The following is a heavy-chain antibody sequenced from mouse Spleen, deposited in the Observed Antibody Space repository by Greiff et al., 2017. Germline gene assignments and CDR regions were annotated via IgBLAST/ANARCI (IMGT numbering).Heavy chain of an antibody. V-gene: IGHV1-62-3*01. CDR1: GYTFTSYW. CDR3: ARRYGNYHYAMDY. J-gene: IGHJ4*01. CDR2: IDPNSGGT. D-gene: IGHD2-1*01. Sequence: SGAELVKPGASVKLSCKASGYTFTSYWMHWVKQRPGRGLEWIGRIDPNSGGTKYNEKFKSKATLTSDKSSSTAYMELSSLTSEDSAVYYCARRYGNYHYAMDYWGQGTSVTVSS.